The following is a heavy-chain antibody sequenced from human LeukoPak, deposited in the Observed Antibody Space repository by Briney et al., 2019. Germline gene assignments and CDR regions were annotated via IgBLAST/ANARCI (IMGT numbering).Heavy chain of an antibody. J-gene: IGHJ3*02. CDR2: IYYSGST. Sequence: SETLSLTCAVYGGSFSGYYWSWLRQPPGKGLEWIGYIYYSGSTNYNPSLKSRVTISVDTSKNQFSLKLNSVTAADTAVYYCARHPPSYKGAFDIWGQGTMVTVSS. CDR1: GGSFSGYY. V-gene: IGHV4-59*08. CDR3: ARHPPSYKGAFDI. D-gene: IGHD1-14*01.